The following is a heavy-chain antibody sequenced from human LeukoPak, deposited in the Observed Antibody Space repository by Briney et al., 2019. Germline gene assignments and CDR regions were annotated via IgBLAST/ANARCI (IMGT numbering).Heavy chain of an antibody. CDR1: GGSISSYY. CDR2: IYYSGSP. CDR3: ARVGGYSYDY. Sequence: SETLSLTCTVSGGSISSYYWSWIRQPPGKGLEWIGYIYYSGSPNYSPSLKSRVTISVDKSKNQFSLRLSSVTAADTAVYYCARVGGYSYDYWGQGTLVTVSS. V-gene: IGHV4-59*12. J-gene: IGHJ4*02. D-gene: IGHD5-18*01.